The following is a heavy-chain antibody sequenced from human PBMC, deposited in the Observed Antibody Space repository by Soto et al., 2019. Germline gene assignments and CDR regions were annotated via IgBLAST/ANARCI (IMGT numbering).Heavy chain of an antibody. CDR2: LNAANGDT. CDR3: VRRHVSATGIDWFDP. V-gene: IGHV1-3*01. CDR1: GYTFTSYG. D-gene: IGHD6-13*01. Sequence: ASVKVSCKASGYTFTSYGIHWVRQAPGQRLEWMGWLNAANGDTKYSPKFQGRVTITKDTSASTAYMELSSLRSEDTAVYYCVRRHVSATGIDWFDPWGQGTLVTVSS. J-gene: IGHJ5*02.